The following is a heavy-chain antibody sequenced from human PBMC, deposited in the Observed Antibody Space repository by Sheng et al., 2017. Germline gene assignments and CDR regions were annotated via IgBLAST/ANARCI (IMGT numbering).Heavy chain of an antibody. Sequence: QVQLQQWGAGLLKPSETLSLTCAVYGGSFSGYYWSWIRQPPGKGLEWIGEINHSGSTNYNPSLKSRVTISVDTSKNQFSLKLSSVTAADTAVYYCARGVGDGYNSLSPTPHYFQHWGQGTLVTVSS. D-gene: IGHD5-12*01. CDR2: INHSGST. CDR1: GGSFSGYY. V-gene: IGHV4-34*01. J-gene: IGHJ1*01. CDR3: ARGVGDGYNSLSPTPHYFQH.